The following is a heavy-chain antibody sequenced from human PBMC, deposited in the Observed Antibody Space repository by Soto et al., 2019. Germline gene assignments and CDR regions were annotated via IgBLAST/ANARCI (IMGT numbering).Heavy chain of an antibody. D-gene: IGHD6-19*01. CDR1: GYSFTSYW. V-gene: IGHV5-10-1*01. J-gene: IGHJ6*02. Sequence: GESLKISCKGSGYSFTSYWISWVRQMPGKGLEWMGRIDPSDSYTNYSPSFQGHVTISADKPISTAYLQWSSLKASDTAMYYCARHGGSGWSYYYYYGMDVWGQGTTVTVSS. CDR2: IDPSDSYT. CDR3: ARHGGSGWSYYYYYGMDV.